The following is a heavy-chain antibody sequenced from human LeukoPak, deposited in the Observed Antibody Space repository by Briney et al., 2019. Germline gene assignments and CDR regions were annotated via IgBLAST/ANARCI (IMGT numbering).Heavy chain of an antibody. J-gene: IGHJ5*02. Sequence: SETLSLTCAVYGGSFSGYYWSWIRQPPGKGLEWIGEINHSGSTNYNPSLKSRVTISVDTSKNQFSLKLSSVTAADTAVYYCARGGYGGYADNWFDPWGQGTLVAVSS. V-gene: IGHV4-34*01. CDR2: INHSGST. CDR3: ARGGYGGYADNWFDP. CDR1: GGSFSGYY. D-gene: IGHD5-12*01.